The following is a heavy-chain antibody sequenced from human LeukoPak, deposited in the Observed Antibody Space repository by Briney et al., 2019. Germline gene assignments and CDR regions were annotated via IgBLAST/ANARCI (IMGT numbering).Heavy chain of an antibody. Sequence: GGSLRLSCAASGFTFSNYYMSWIRQPPGKGLEWVSYISSSAITIYYADSVKGRFTISRDNAKNSLYLQMNSLRAEDTAVYYCARDGEHRYCSGGSCYPDYWGQGTLVTVSS. CDR1: GFTFSNYY. J-gene: IGHJ4*02. D-gene: IGHD2-15*01. CDR2: ISSSAITI. CDR3: ARDGEHRYCSGGSCYPDY. V-gene: IGHV3-11*04.